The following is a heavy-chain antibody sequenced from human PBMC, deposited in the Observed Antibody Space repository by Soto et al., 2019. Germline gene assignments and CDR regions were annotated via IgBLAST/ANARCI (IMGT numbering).Heavy chain of an antibody. CDR3: AKDTPGRFGLVGYFDY. V-gene: IGHV3-23*01. CDR2: ISGSGGST. J-gene: IGHJ4*02. D-gene: IGHD2-2*01. Sequence: GGSLRLSCAASGFTFSSYAMSWVRQAPGKGLEWVSAISGSGGSTYYADSVKGRFTISRDNSKNTLYLQMNSLRAEDTAVYYCAKDTPGRFGLVGYFDYWGQGTLVTVSS. CDR1: GFTFSSYA.